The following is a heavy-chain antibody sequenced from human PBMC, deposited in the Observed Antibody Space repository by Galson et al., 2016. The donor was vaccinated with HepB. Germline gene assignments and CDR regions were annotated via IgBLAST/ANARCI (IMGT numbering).Heavy chain of an antibody. J-gene: IGHJ6*02. CDR2: IYAGDSET. V-gene: IGHV5-51*01. D-gene: IGHD1-1*01. Sequence: QSGAEVKKPGESLKISCKTSGFSFATHWIAWVRQIPGKGLEWMGIIYAGDSETRYSPPFQGQVTISVDKSTAVAYLQWNSLKASDSAMYYCARQRRNYGMDVWGQGTTVTVSS. CDR1: GFSFATHW. CDR3: ARQRRNYGMDV.